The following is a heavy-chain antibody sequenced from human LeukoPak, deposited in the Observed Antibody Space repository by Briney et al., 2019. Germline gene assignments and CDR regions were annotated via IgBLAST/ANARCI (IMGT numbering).Heavy chain of an antibody. J-gene: IGHJ4*02. D-gene: IGHD3-10*01. CDR3: ARDGRFGITMVRGVIGLDY. CDR2: ISSSSSYI. Sequence: PGGSLRLSCAASGFTFSSYSMNWVRQAPGKGLEGVSSISSSSSYIYYADSVKGRFTISRDTAKNSLYLQMNSLRAEDTAVYYCARDGRFGITMVRGVIGLDYWGQGTLVTVSS. V-gene: IGHV3-21*01. CDR1: GFTFSSYS.